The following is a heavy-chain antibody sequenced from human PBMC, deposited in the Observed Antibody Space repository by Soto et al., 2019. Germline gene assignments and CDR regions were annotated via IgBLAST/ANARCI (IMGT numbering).Heavy chain of an antibody. CDR3: ARGVVSWSYYNQHNWFDP. CDR2: ISAYNGNT. Sequence: GASVKVSCKASGYTFTNYGISWVRQAPGQGLEWMGWISAYNGNTNFAQKLQGRVTMTTDTSTSTAYMELRSLRSDDTAVYYCARGVVSWSYYNQHNWFDPRGQGTLVIVSS. V-gene: IGHV1-18*01. CDR1: GYTFTNYG. D-gene: IGHD3-10*01. J-gene: IGHJ5*02.